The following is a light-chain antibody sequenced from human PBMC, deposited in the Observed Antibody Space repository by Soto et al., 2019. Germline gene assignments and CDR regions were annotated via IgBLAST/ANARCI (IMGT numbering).Light chain of an antibody. CDR1: QGIRND. Sequence: AIQMTQSPSSLSVSVGDRVNITCRASQGIRNDLAWYQQRPGAAPKLLIFASSSLQTGVPSRFSGSGSGTDLTLTIPRLVHDAVATYYCQQDYTYPRTFGQGTKVEI. V-gene: IGKV1-6*01. CDR2: ASS. CDR3: QQDYTYPRT. J-gene: IGKJ1*01.